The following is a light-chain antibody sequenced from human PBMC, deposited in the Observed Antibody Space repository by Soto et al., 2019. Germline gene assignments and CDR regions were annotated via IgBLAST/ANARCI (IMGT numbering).Light chain of an antibody. CDR2: RDY. CDR3: QVWDSNTVV. J-gene: IGLJ3*02. V-gene: IGLV3-9*01. Sequence: SYELTQPLSVSVALGQTARMTCGGNNIGGKNVHWYQQKPGQAPVLVIYRDYNRPSGIPERFSGSNSGNTATLTISRAQGGDEADYYCQVWDSNTVVFGGGTKLTVL. CDR1: NIGGKN.